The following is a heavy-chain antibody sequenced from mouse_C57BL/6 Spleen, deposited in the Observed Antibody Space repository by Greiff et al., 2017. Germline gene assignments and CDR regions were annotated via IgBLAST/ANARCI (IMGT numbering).Heavy chain of an antibody. D-gene: IGHD1-1*01. CDR3: TRSGAYYGSPAWFAY. Sequence: VQVVESGAELVRPGASVTLSCKASGYTFTDYEMHWVKQTPVHGLEWIGAIDPETGGTAYNQKFKGKAILTADKSSSTAYMELRSLTSEDSAVYYCTRSGAYYGSPAWFAYWGQGTLVTVSA. J-gene: IGHJ3*01. CDR1: GYTFTDYE. CDR2: IDPETGGT. V-gene: IGHV1-15*01.